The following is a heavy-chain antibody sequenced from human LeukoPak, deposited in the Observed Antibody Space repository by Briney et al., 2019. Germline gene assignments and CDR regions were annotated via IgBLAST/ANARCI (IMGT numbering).Heavy chain of an antibody. CDR2: IYTGDRT. CDR1: GFSVSSNY. D-gene: IGHD5-24*01. J-gene: IGHJ3*02. V-gene: IGHV3-66*02. CDR3: ARQRDGYNSDPFDT. Sequence: HPGGSLRLSCAASGFSVSSNYMSWVRQAPGKGLEWVSVIYTGDRTDYADPVKGRFTVSRDNSKNTMYLQMNSLKTEDTALYYCARQRDGYNSDPFDTWGQGTMVTVFS.